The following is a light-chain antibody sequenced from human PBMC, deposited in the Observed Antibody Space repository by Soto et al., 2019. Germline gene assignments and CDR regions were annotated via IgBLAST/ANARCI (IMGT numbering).Light chain of an antibody. Sequence: EIVMTQSPGTLSLSPGERATLPCRASQSVTSYLAWYQQKPGQAPRLLISDASDRAPGIPDRFSGSGSGTDFTLTINRLVPEDFAVYYCQQYGDSPVTFGQGTKVDIK. V-gene: IGKV3-20*01. J-gene: IGKJ1*01. CDR1: QSVTSY. CDR3: QQYGDSPVT. CDR2: DAS.